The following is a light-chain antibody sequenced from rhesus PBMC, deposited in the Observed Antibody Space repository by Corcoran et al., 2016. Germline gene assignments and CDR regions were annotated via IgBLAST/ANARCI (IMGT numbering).Light chain of an antibody. Sequence: QAVPTQSPSVSGSPGQSVTISCTGTSSDIGGYNRVSWYQQYPDKAPKLMIYEVSKRPSGVSDRFSGSKSGNTASLTISGLQAEDEAVYYCSSYASSTTFYIFGAGTRLTVL. CDR2: EVS. CDR1: SSDIGGYNR. J-gene: IGLJ1*01. V-gene: IGLV2-13*03. CDR3: SSYASSTTFYI.